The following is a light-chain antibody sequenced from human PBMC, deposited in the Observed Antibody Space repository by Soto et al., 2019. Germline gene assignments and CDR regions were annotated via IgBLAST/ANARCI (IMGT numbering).Light chain of an antibody. V-gene: IGLV2-14*03. CDR2: GVS. CDR3: SSYKGSSTV. CDR1: NGDAGGYKY. J-gene: IGLJ3*02. Sequence: QSALTQPASVSGSPGQSIAISCTGSNGDAGGYKYVSWYQQHPGKAPKLLIFGVSNGPSGVSNRFSGSKSGNTASLTISGVQAEDEADYYCSSYKGSSTVFGGGTKLTVL.